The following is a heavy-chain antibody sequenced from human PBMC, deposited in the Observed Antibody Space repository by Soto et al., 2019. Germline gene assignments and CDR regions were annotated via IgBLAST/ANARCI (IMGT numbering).Heavy chain of an antibody. CDR3: ARDIQPVVAATGHYYYYGMDV. V-gene: IGHV3-53*01. CDR2: IYSGGST. CDR1: GFTVSSNY. Sequence: GGSLRLSCAASGFTVSSNYMSWVRQAPGKGLEWVSVIYSGGSTYYADSVKGRFTISRDNSKNTLYLQMNSLRAEDTAVYYCARDIQPVVAATGHYYYYGMDVWGQGTTVTVSS. J-gene: IGHJ6*02. D-gene: IGHD2-15*01.